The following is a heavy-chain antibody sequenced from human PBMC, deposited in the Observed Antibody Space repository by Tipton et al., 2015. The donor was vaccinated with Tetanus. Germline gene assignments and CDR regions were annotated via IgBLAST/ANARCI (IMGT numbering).Heavy chain of an antibody. D-gene: IGHD2-21*01. CDR2: VHYTGKD. CDR1: GGSISTYY. V-gene: IGHV4-59*08. CDR3: ARRSHIGAPV. Sequence: GLVKPSETLSLTCIVSGGSISTYYWSWIRQRPGRGLEWVGYVHYTGKDNYNPSLRSRVTLSVDTSKNQFSLRMSSVTAADTALYFCARRSHIGAPVWGQGILVTVAS. J-gene: IGHJ3*01.